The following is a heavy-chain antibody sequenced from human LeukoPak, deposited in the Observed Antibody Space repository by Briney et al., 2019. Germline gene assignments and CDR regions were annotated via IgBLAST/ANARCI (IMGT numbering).Heavy chain of an antibody. Sequence: SETLSLTCTVSGGSISSYYWSWIRQPAGKGLEWIGRIYTSGSTNYNPSLKSRVTMSVDTSKNQFSLKLSSVTAADTAVYYCAREAYTSRLYYYYYYMDVWGKGTTVTVSS. V-gene: IGHV4-4*07. CDR2: IYTSGST. J-gene: IGHJ6*03. CDR1: GGSISSYY. D-gene: IGHD3-16*01. CDR3: AREAYTSRLYYYYYYMDV.